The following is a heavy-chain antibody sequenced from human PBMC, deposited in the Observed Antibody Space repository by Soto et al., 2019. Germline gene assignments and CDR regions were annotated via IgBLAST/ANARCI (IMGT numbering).Heavy chain of an antibody. CDR1: VFSFSTYW. CDR2: IFPGDSDT. J-gene: IGHJ4*02. D-gene: IGHD3-22*01. V-gene: IGHV5-51*01. Sequence: PGESLKISCKGSVFSFSTYWIGGLRQMPGKALERIRLIFPGDSDTRYSPSFQGQVTISVDKSINTAYLQWTSLKPSDSAMYYSARRGPYNYASSGYSAGFWGQGTLVTVSS. CDR3: ARRGPYNYASSGYSAGF.